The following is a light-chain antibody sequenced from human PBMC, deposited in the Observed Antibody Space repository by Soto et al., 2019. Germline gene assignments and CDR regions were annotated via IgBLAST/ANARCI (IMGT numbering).Light chain of an antibody. Sequence: DIQMTQSPSTLSASVGDRVTITCRASQSISSWLARYQQKPGKAPKVLIFDASSLESGVPSRFSGSGSATEFTLTISSLQPDDFATYYCQQYSTDPWTFGQGTKVEIK. CDR3: QQYSTDPWT. J-gene: IGKJ1*01. CDR2: DAS. CDR1: QSISSW. V-gene: IGKV1-5*01.